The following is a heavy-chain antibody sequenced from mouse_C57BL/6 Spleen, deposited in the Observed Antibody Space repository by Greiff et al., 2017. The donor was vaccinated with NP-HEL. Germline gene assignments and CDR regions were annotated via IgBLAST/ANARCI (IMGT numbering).Heavy chain of an antibody. CDR1: GFNIKDYY. D-gene: IGHD2-4*01. Sequence: VQLKESGAELVKPGASVKLSCTASGFNIKDYYMHWVKQRTEQGLEWIGRIDPEDGETKYDPKFQGKATITADTSSNTASLQLSSLTSEDTSVYYCARFPLYDYDVWSWFAYWGQGTLVTVSS. V-gene: IGHV14-2*01. CDR2: IDPEDGET. J-gene: IGHJ3*01. CDR3: ARFPLYDYDVWSWFAY.